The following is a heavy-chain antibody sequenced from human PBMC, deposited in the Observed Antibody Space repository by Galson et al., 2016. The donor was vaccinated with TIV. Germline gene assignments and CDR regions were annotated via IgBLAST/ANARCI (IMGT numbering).Heavy chain of an antibody. V-gene: IGHV1-2*02. CDR2: IIPNGGGT. Sequence: SVKVSCKASGYNFIGYYMHWVRQAPGQGLEWMGWIIPNGGGTNYAQKFQGRVTITRDKSMRTAYMELSRLRSDDTAVYYCARGVAVAGYFDYWGQGTLVTVSS. D-gene: IGHD6-19*01. J-gene: IGHJ4*02. CDR3: ARGVAVAGYFDY. CDR1: GYNFIGYY.